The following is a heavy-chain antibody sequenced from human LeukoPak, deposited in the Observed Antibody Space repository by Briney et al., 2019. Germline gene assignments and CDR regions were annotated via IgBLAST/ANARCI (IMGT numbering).Heavy chain of an antibody. CDR1: GYTFTSYY. D-gene: IGHD3-3*01. J-gene: IGHJ6*02. CDR2: INPSGGST. Sequence: ASVKVSCKASGYTFTSYYMHWVRQAPGQGLEWMGIINPSGGSTSYAQKFQGRVTMTRDTSTSTVYMELSSLRSGDTAVYYCARGGPRITIFGVDYYYYYGMDVWGQGTTVTVSS. V-gene: IGHV1-46*01. CDR3: ARGGPRITIFGVDYYYYYGMDV.